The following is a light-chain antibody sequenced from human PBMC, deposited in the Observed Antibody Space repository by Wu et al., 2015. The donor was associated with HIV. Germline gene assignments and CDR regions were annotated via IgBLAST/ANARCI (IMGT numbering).Light chain of an antibody. CDR2: TAS. J-gene: IGKJ3*01. CDR1: ESIGIW. Sequence: DIQMTQSPSSVSASVGDRVTITCRASESIGIWLAWYQQRPGKAPNLLIYTASTLLSGVPSRFSGSGSGTYFTLTINNLQPEDVATYYCQQADSLPPMTFGPGTKRGYQT. V-gene: IGKV1-12*01. CDR3: QQADSLPPMT.